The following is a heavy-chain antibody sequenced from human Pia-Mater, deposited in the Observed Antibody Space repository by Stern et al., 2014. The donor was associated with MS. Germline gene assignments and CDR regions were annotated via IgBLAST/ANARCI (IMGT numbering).Heavy chain of an antibody. CDR2: IIPIFGTA. V-gene: IGHV1-69*01. CDR3: ARDGRHTDNYGLDV. J-gene: IGHJ6*02. CDR1: GGTFNVYA. Sequence: QVQLVQSGAEVKKPGSSGKGSCKASGGTFNVYAIKWLRQAPGQGLEWMGGIIPIFGTANYAQKFQGRVTITADESTRTSSMQLSSLRYDDTAVYYCARDGRHTDNYGLDVWGQGTTVTVSS. D-gene: IGHD3-9*01.